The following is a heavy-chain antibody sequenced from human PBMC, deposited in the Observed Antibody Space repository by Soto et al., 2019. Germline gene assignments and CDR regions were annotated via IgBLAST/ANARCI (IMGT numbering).Heavy chain of an antibody. D-gene: IGHD3-10*01. V-gene: IGHV4-59*08. Sequence: QVQLQESGPGLVKPSETLSLTCTVSGGSISSYYWSWIRQPPGKGLEWIGYIYYSGSTNYNPSLKSRVTISVDTSKNQFSLKLSSVTAADTAVYYCARSSQSGWFDPWGQGTLVTVSS. CDR3: ARSSQSGWFDP. CDR2: IYYSGST. CDR1: GGSISSYY. J-gene: IGHJ5*02.